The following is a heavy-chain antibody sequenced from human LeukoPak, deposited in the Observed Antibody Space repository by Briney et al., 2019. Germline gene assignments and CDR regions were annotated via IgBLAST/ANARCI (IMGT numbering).Heavy chain of an antibody. CDR3: AKDSSGPAY. J-gene: IGHJ4*02. D-gene: IGHD6-19*01. V-gene: IGHV3-53*01. CDR2: IYSGVGT. Sequence: GGSLRLSCAASGFNVNSNYMSWVRQAPGKGLEWVSVIYSGVGTFYAGSVKGRFTISRDNSKNTLYLQMNSLRAEDTAVYYCAKDSSGPAYWGQGTLVTVSS. CDR1: GFNVNSNY.